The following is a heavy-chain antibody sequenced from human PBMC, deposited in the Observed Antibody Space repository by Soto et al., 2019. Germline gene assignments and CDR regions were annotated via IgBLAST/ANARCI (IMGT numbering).Heavy chain of an antibody. J-gene: IGHJ4*02. CDR1: GYTFTSYG. D-gene: IGHD3-3*01. Sequence: QVQLVQSGAEVKKPGASVKVSCKASGYTFTSYGISWVRQAPGQGLEWMGWISAYNGNTNYAQKIQGRVTMTTDTSTSTDYMELRSLRSDDTAVYYCARDEITIFGVVIRDFDYWGQGTLVTVSS. CDR3: ARDEITIFGVVIRDFDY. V-gene: IGHV1-18*01. CDR2: ISAYNGNT.